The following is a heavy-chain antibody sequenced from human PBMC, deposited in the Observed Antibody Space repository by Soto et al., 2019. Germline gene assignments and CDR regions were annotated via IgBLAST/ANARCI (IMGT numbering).Heavy chain of an antibody. D-gene: IGHD3-10*01. J-gene: IGHJ5*02. CDR2: INHSGST. CDR1: GGSFSAYY. CDR3: ARVGSEDSGSYYILRNWFDP. V-gene: IGHV4-34*01. Sequence: SETLSLTCAVYGGSFSAYYWNWIRQPPGKGLEWIGEINHSGSTNYNPSLKSRVTISVDTSKNQFSLKLSSVTAADTAVYYCARVGSEDSGSYYILRNWFDPWGQGTLVT.